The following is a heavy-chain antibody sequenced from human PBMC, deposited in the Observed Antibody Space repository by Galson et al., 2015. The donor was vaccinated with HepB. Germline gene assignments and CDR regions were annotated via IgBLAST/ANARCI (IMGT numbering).Heavy chain of an antibody. Sequence: SVKVSCKASGYTFTSYDINWVRQATGQGLEWMGWMNPNSGNTGYAQKFQGRVTMTRNTSISTAYMELSSLRSEDTAVYYCARGREVAATPYYYYGMDVWGQGTTVTVSS. CDR1: GYTFTSYD. CDR3: ARGREVAATPYYYYGMDV. V-gene: IGHV1-8*01. J-gene: IGHJ6*02. CDR2: MNPNSGNT. D-gene: IGHD2-15*01.